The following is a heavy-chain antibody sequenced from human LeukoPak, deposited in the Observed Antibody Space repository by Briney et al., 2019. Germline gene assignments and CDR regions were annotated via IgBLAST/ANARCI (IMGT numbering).Heavy chain of an antibody. CDR3: AKDLGRYDFWSGYSPFDY. CDR1: GFTFSSYG. V-gene: IGHV3-30*02. CDR2: IRHDGSNK. D-gene: IGHD3-3*01. J-gene: IGHJ4*02. Sequence: VGSLRLSCAASGFTFSSYGMHWVRQAPGKGLEWVAFIRHDGSNKYYADSVKGRFTISRDNSKNTLYLQMNSLRAEDTAVYYCAKDLGRYDFWSGYSPFDYWGQGTLVTVSS.